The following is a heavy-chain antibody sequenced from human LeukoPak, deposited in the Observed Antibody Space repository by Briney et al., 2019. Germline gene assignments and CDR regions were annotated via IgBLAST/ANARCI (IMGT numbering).Heavy chain of an antibody. D-gene: IGHD6-19*01. CDR1: GYTLTGYN. Sequence: GASVKVSCKASGYTLTGYNMHWVRQAPGQGLEWMGWINPNSGGTNYAQKFQGRVTMTRDTSISTAYMELSRLRSDDTAMYYRARDMTMAGEVPQYWGQGTLVTVSS. V-gene: IGHV1-2*02. J-gene: IGHJ4*02. CDR2: INPNSGGT. CDR3: ARDMTMAGEVPQY.